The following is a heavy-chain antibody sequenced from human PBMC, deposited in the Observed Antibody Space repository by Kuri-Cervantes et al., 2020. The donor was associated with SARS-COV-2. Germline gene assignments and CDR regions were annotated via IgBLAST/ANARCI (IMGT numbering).Heavy chain of an antibody. V-gene: IGHV3-30*03. D-gene: IGHD2-2*01. CDR3: ARGPPEYQLLNTAFDI. Sequence: GSLRLSCAASGFTFSSYGMHWVRQAPGKGLEWVAVISYDGSNKYYADSVKGRFTISRDNSKNTLYLQMNSLRAEDTAVYYCARGPPEYQLLNTAFDIWGQGTMVTVSS. CDR1: GFTFSSYG. J-gene: IGHJ3*02. CDR2: ISYDGSNK.